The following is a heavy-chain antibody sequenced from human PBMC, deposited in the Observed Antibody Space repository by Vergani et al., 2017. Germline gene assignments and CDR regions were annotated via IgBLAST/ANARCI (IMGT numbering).Heavy chain of an antibody. CDR2: IWFDGTVK. V-gene: IGHV3-33*01. Sequence: QVQLLESGGGVVQPGGSLRLSCAASGFTFSTYGMHWVRQAPGKGLEWVAVIWFDGTVKIYAESVKGRFTVSRDNSKNSLYLQMNSLRAEDTAVYYCARDLPVVVPAARGGMDVWGQGTTVTVSS. CDR3: ARDLPVVVPAARGGMDV. CDR1: GFTFSTYG. J-gene: IGHJ6*02. D-gene: IGHD2-2*01.